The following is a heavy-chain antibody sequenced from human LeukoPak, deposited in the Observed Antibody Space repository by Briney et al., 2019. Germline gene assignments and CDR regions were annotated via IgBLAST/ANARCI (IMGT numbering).Heavy chain of an antibody. Sequence: SETLSLTCAVYGGSFSGYYWSWIRQPPGKGLELIGEINHSGSTNYNPSLKSRVTISVDTSKNQFSLKLSSVTAADTAVYYCARGKISPIDYWGQGTLVTVSS. CDR2: INHSGST. J-gene: IGHJ4*02. CDR1: GGSFSGYY. CDR3: ARGKISPIDY. V-gene: IGHV4-34*01.